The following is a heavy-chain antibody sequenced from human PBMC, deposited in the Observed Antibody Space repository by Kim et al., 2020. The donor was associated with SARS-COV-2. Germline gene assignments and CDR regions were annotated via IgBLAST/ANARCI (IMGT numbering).Heavy chain of an antibody. J-gene: IGHJ6*02. Sequence: ASVKVSCKASGYTFTSYDINWVRQATGQGLEWMGWMNPNSGNTGYAQKFQGRVTMTRNTSISTAYMELSSLRSEDTAVYYCARRPYYYYYYGMDVWGQGTTVTVSS. V-gene: IGHV1-8*01. CDR1: GYTFTSYD. CDR2: MNPNSGNT. CDR3: ARRPYYYYYYGMDV.